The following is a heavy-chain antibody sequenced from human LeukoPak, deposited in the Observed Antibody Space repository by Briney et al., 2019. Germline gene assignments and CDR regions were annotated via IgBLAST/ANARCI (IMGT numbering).Heavy chain of an antibody. CDR3: ARDQTTGSYYYDSSGYSDY. Sequence: PGGSLRLSCAASGFTVSSNYMSWVRQAPGKGLEWVANIKQDGSEKYYVDSVKGRFTISRDNAKNSLYLQMNSLRAEDTAVYYCARDQTTGSYYYDSSGYSDYWGQGTLVTVSS. J-gene: IGHJ4*02. CDR1: GFTVSSNY. D-gene: IGHD3-22*01. CDR2: IKQDGSEK. V-gene: IGHV3-7*01.